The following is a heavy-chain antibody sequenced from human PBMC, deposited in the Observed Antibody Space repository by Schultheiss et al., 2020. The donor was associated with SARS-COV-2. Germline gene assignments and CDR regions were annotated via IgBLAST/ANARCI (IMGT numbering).Heavy chain of an antibody. J-gene: IGHJ4*02. V-gene: IGHV4-4*07. D-gene: IGHD1-7*01. Sequence: SETLSLTCTVSGGSISSYYWSWIRQPAGKGLEWIGRIYTSGSTNYNPSLKSRVTMSVDTSNNQFSLKLNSVTAADTAVYYCARVHNWNSPPYVPKNDYWGQGTLVTVSS. CDR3: ARVHNWNSPPYVPKNDY. CDR1: GGSISSYY. CDR2: IYTSGST.